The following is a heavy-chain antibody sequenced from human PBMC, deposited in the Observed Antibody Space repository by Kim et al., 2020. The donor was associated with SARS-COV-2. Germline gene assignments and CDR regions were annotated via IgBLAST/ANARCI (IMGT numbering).Heavy chain of an antibody. CDR3: ASPGPSSSGYRSPFDY. D-gene: IGHD3-22*01. J-gene: IGHJ4*02. V-gene: IGHV3-30-3*01. Sequence: GGSLRLSCAASGFTFSSYAMHWVRQAPGKGLEWVAVISYDGSNKYYADSVKGRFTISRDNSKNTLYLQMNSLRAEDTAVYYCASPGPSSSGYRSPFDYWGQGTLVTVSS. CDR1: GFTFSSYA. CDR2: ISYDGSNK.